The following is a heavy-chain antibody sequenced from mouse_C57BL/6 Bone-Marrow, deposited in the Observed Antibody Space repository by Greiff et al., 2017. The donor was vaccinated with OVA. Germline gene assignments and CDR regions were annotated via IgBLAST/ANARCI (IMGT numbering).Heavy chain of an antibody. Sequence: EVKLVESGGGLVQPGGSTKLSCAASGFTFSDAWMDWVRQSPEKGLEWVAEIRNKANNHATYYAESVKGRFTNSRDDSKSSVYLQMNSLRAEDTGIYYCTGLPFYAMDYWGQGTSVTVSS. V-gene: IGHV6-6*01. D-gene: IGHD2-1*01. CDR2: IRNKANNHAT. CDR3: TGLPFYAMDY. J-gene: IGHJ4*01. CDR1: GFTFSDAW.